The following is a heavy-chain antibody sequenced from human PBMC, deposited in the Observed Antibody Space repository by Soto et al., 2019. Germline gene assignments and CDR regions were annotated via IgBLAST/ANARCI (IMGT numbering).Heavy chain of an antibody. J-gene: IGHJ5*02. CDR3: ATFCLWYSGYFDP. Sequence: EVQLLESGGGLVQPGGSLRLSCAASGYIFSTYALTWVRQAPGKGLEWVSGISASSGSSAYYADFVKGRFTISRDNSNHTLYLQMSSLRVDDPAVYYCATFCLWYSGYFDPLCQGTLVTVSS. CDR2: ISASSGSSA. D-gene: IGHD1-26*01. CDR1: GYIFSTYA. V-gene: IGHV3-23*01.